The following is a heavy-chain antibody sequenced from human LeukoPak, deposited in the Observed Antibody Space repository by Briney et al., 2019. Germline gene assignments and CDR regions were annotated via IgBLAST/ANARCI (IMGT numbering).Heavy chain of an antibody. V-gene: IGHV3-74*01. CDR3: ARGAVVALGIGHFDY. CDR2: INNDGRTT. CDR1: GFTLSNFW. J-gene: IGHJ4*02. D-gene: IGHD7-27*01. Sequence: PGGSLRLSCAASGFTLSNFWMHWVRQDPGKGLVWVSRINNDGRTTTYADSVKGRFTISRDNAKNTLYLQMNSLRAEDTAVYYCARGAVVALGIGHFDYWGQGNLVTVSS.